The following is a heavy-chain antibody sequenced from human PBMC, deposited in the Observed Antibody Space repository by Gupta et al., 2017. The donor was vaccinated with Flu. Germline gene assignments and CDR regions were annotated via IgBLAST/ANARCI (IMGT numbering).Heavy chain of an antibody. J-gene: IGHJ5*02. D-gene: IGHD3-3*01. V-gene: IGHV3-23*01. CDR2: ISGSGDDT. CDR3: AKCDPFWSDFYFWFDP. CDR1: GFTFSSYV. Sequence: EEQLLESGGGLVQPGGSLRLSCAASGFTFSSYVMSWVRQAPGKGLEWVSSISGSGDDTFYADSVKGRFTISRDNSKNTLFLHMNSLRADDTAVYFCAKCDPFWSDFYFWFDPWGQGTPVTVSS.